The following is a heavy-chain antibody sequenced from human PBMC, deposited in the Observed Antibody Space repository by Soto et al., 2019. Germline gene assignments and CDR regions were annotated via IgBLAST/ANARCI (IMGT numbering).Heavy chain of an antibody. CDR1: GGSITSYY. J-gene: IGHJ5*02. Sequence: PSETLSLTCTVSGGSITSYYWSWIRQPAGKGLEWIGRVYTSGSTSYNPSLKSRVTMSVDTSKNQFSLKLSSVTAADTAVYYSARDTVDASNVSWFDPWGLGILVTVSS. V-gene: IGHV4-4*07. D-gene: IGHD2-15*01. CDR3: ARDTVDASNVSWFDP. CDR2: VYTSGST.